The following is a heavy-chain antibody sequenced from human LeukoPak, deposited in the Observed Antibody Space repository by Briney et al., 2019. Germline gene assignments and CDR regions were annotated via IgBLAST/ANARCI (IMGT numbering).Heavy chain of an antibody. D-gene: IGHD5-18*01. V-gene: IGHV4-34*01. CDR1: GGSFSGYY. CDR2: INHSGST. J-gene: IGHJ4*02. Sequence: SETLSLTCAVYGGSFSGYYWSWIRQPPGKGLEWIGEINHSGSTNYNPSLKSRVTISVDTSKNQFSLKLSSVTAADTAVYYCARDHGYSYGYYFDYWGQGTLVTVSS. CDR3: ARDHGYSYGYYFDY.